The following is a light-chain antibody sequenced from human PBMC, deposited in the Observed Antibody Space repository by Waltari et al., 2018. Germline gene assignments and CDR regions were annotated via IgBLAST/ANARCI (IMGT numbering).Light chain of an antibody. V-gene: IGKV1-13*02. CDR2: AAS. J-gene: IGKJ2*03. CDR1: QGISTY. CDR3: LQYNSNPYS. Sequence: TCRASQGISTYLNWYQQKPGKAPKRLIYAASSLESGVPSRFSGSGSGTDFTLTISSLQPEDFATYYCLQYNSNPYSFGQGTKVEIK.